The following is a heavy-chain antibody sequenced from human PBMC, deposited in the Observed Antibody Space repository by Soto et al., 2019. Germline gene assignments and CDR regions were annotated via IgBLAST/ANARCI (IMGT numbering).Heavy chain of an antibody. CDR3: ARDKIHNYYDSSGFSPQPGGRYYYYGMDV. V-gene: IGHV4-34*01. Sequence: SETRSLTCAVYGGSFSGYYWSGIRQPPGKGLEWIGEINHSGSTNYNPSLKSRVTISVDTSKNQFSLKLSSVTAADTAVYYCARDKIHNYYDSSGFSPQPGGRYYYYGMDVWGQGTTVTVSS. CDR1: GGSFSGYY. CDR2: INHSGST. J-gene: IGHJ6*02. D-gene: IGHD3-22*01.